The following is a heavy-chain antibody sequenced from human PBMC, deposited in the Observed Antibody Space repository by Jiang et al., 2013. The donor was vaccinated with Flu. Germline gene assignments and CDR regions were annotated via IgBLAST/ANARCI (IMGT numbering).Heavy chain of an antibody. J-gene: IGHJ4*02. D-gene: IGHD3-3*01. CDR3: ARNPVTMFGVVTAFDY. CDR2: INYTGNT. V-gene: IGHV4-34*01. Sequence: WIGEINYTGNTNYNPSLKSRVTISLGTSDNRFSLNVTSVTAADTAVYYCARNPVTMFGVVTAFDYWGQGTLVTVSS.